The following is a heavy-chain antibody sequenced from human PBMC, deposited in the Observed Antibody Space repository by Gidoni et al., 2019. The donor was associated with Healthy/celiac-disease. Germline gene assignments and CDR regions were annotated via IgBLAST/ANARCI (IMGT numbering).Heavy chain of an antibody. CDR2: INPSGGST. D-gene: IGHD6-19*01. J-gene: IGHJ4*02. V-gene: IGHV1-46*01. CDR1: GYTLPSYY. CDR3: ARAGSSGCFDY. Sequence: QVQLVQSGAVVKKPGASVKVSCTAYGYTLPSYYMHWVRRAPGQGLECMGIINPSGGSTSYAQKFQGRVTMTRDTSTSTVYMELSSLRSEDTAVYYCARAGSSGCFDYWGQGTLVTVSS.